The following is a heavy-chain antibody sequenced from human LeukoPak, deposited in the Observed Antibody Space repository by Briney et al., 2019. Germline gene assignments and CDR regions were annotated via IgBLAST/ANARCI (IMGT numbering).Heavy chain of an antibody. D-gene: IGHD3-3*01. Sequence: ASVKVSCKASGYTFTSYYMHWVRQAPGQGLEWMGIINPSGGSTSYAQKFQGRVTMTRDTSISTAYMEPSRLRSDDTAVYYCAREVIFGVSYDYWGQGTLVTVSS. J-gene: IGHJ4*02. CDR3: AREVIFGVSYDY. CDR2: INPSGGST. V-gene: IGHV1-46*01. CDR1: GYTFTSYY.